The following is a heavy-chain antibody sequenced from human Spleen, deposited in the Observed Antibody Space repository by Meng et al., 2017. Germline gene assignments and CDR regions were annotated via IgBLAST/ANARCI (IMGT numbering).Heavy chain of an antibody. CDR2: INPKSGDT. J-gene: IGHJ4*02. Sequence: ASVKVSCKPSGYNFPDYYIHWVRRAPGQGLEWMGRINPKSGDTHYAQKFQARVTMTGDTSISTAYMELSGLRSDDTAMYYCARGTRRDIAVAGTFRFDYWGQGTRVTGSS. CDR3: ARGTRRDIAVAGTFRFDY. CDR1: GYNFPDYY. D-gene: IGHD6-19*01. V-gene: IGHV1-2*06.